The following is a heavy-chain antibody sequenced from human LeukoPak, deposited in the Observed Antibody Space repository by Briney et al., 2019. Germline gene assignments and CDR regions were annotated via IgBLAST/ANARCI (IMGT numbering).Heavy chain of an antibody. CDR1: GDSISTYY. J-gene: IGHJ4*02. Sequence: SETLSLTCTVSGDSISTYYWSWIRQPPGKGLEWIGYIYYSGSTNYNPSLKSRVTISVDTSKNQFSLKLSSVTAADTAVYYCARTGSTVTMLYPFDHWGQGTLVTVSS. CDR2: IYYSGST. D-gene: IGHD4-17*01. CDR3: ARTGSTVTMLYPFDH. V-gene: IGHV4-59*01.